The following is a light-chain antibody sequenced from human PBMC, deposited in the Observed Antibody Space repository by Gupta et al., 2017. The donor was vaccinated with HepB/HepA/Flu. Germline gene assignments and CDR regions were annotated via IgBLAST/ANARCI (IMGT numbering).Light chain of an antibody. CDR2: SKSDADK. CDR3: IIWHSSAVV. Sequence: QPVLTQQTSLSASPGAAARRTCTLRSGLNVGTYRTYWYRPTPGRPPQYLLRSKSDADKQPGSGVPSRFSGSKDASANAWILLISGHQSEDEAYYYCIIWHSSAVVFGGGTKLTVL. CDR1: SGLNVGTYR. J-gene: IGLJ2*01. V-gene: IGLV5-45*02.